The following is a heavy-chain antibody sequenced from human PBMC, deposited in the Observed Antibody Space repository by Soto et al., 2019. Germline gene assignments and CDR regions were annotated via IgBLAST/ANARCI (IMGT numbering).Heavy chain of an antibody. CDR3: ARGRYGDY. J-gene: IGHJ4*02. CDR2: ISAHNGNT. Sequence: QVHLVQSGAEVKKPGASVKVSCKGSGYAFTTYGITWVRQAPGQGLEWMGWISAHNGNTNYAQKLQGRATVTRDTSTSTASMELRSLRSDDTAVYYCARGRYGDYWGQGALVTVSS. D-gene: IGHD1-1*01. CDR1: GYAFTTYG. V-gene: IGHV1-18*01.